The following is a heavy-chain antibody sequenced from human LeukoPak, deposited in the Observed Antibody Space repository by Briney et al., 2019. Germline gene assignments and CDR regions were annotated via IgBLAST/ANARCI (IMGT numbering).Heavy chain of an antibody. Sequence: SQTLSLTCTVSGGSISNGDCYWSWIRQHPGKGLEWIGYIYYRGSTYYNPSLRSRVTISLDTSENQFSLKLSSVTAADTAVYYCARDNDRSGFQFDPWGQGTLVTVSS. D-gene: IGHD3-22*01. CDR3: ARDNDRSGFQFDP. J-gene: IGHJ5*02. CDR2: IYYRGST. V-gene: IGHV4-31*03. CDR1: GGSISNGDCY.